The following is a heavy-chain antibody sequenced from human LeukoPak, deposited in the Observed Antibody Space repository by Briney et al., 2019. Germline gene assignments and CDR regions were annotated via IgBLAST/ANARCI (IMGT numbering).Heavy chain of an antibody. CDR2: VSADGVGT. CDR1: GFTFSSYA. D-gene: IGHD7-27*01. V-gene: IGHV3-23*01. CDR3: AKEAGHWDFDY. Sequence: GGSLRLSCAASGFTFSSYAMSWLRQAPGKGLEWVSTVSADGVGTYYTDSVKGRFTISRDNSKNTLYLQMNSLRAEDTAVYHCAKEAGHWDFDYWGQGTLVTVSS. J-gene: IGHJ4*02.